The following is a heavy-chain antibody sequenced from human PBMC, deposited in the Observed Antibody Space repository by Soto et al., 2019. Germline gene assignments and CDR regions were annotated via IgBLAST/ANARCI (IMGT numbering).Heavy chain of an antibody. J-gene: IGHJ4*02. CDR3: ARAVPSPYFFDY. CDR2: ISYSGIA. Sequence: QVQLQESGPGLLKPSQPLSLTCNVSGDSISSAVYYWSWIRMHQGKGLEWIGCISYSGIASINPFLKTRLTILVDKSKHQFSPNLRSVTVSYTAVYYCARAVPSPYFFDYCGQVNLVAVSS. D-gene: IGHD1-1*01. CDR1: GDSISSAVYY. V-gene: IGHV4-31*03.